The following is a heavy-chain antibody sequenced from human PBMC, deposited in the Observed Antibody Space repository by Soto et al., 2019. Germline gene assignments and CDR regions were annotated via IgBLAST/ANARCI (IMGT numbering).Heavy chain of an antibody. CDR3: ARPKQYYYDSSGYFPDPAYYFDY. CDR2: ISSSSSTI. Sequence: PGGSLRLSCAASGFTFSSYSMNWVRQAPGKGLEWVSYISSSSSTIYYADSVKGRFTISRDNAKNSLYLQMNSLRAEDTAVYYCARPKQYYYDSSGYFPDPAYYFDYWGQGTLVTVSS. J-gene: IGHJ4*02. CDR1: GFTFSSYS. V-gene: IGHV3-48*01. D-gene: IGHD3-22*01.